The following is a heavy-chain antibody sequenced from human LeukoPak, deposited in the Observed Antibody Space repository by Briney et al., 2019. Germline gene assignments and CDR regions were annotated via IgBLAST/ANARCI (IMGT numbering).Heavy chain of an antibody. CDR1: GGSFSGFY. CDR2: INDSGRT. CDR3: ARPQGYYGSGRTAFDS. Sequence: SETLSLTCAVYGGSFSGFYWNWIRQTPGKGLEWIGEINDSGRTNYNPSLKSRVTISVDTSKNQFSLKLNAVTAADTAVYYCARPQGYYGSGRTAFDSWGQGTLVTVSS. D-gene: IGHD3-10*01. V-gene: IGHV4-34*01. J-gene: IGHJ5*01.